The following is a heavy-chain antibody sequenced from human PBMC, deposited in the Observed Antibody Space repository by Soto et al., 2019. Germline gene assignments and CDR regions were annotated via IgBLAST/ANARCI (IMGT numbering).Heavy chain of an antibody. CDR1: GGSISSSSYY. CDR2: IYYSGST. Sequence: QLQLQESGPGLVRPSETLSLACTVSGGSISSSSYYWGWIRQPPGKGLEWIGSIYYSGSTYYNPSLKSRVTISVDTSKNQFSPNLSSVTAADTAVYYCASPKIAFYNWFDPWGQGTLVTVSS. V-gene: IGHV4-39*01. CDR3: ASPKIAFYNWFDP. J-gene: IGHJ5*02. D-gene: IGHD3-3*02.